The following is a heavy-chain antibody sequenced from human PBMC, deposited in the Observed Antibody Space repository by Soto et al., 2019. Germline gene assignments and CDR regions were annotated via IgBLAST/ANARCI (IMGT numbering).Heavy chain of an antibody. CDR3: ARGETYLGV. CDR1: RDTFSKYA. V-gene: IGHV1-69*01. J-gene: IGHJ6*02. CDR2: IIPIFDPR. D-gene: IGHD3-16*01. Sequence: QVQLVQSGAEVKKPGSSVKVSCKASRDTFSKYAFNWVRQAPGQGLEWMGWIIPIFDPRNYAEKFQGRVTITADESTSTAYMELRSLRFEDTAVYYCARGETYLGVWGQGTTVTVSS.